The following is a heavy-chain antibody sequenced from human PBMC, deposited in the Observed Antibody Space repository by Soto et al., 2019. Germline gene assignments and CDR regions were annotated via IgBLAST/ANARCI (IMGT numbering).Heavy chain of an antibody. CDR2: MNPSGSST. D-gene: IGHD3-22*01. CDR1: GYSLTTDY. Sequence: GASVKVSCKAFGYSLTTDYMHWVRQAPGQGLEWMEIMNPSGSSTSYPQKFQDRLTMTRDTSTSTVYMELRSLRSEDTAIYYCARDRSGFHWFDAWGQGTLVTVSS. CDR3: ARDRSGFHWFDA. J-gene: IGHJ5*02. V-gene: IGHV1-46*01.